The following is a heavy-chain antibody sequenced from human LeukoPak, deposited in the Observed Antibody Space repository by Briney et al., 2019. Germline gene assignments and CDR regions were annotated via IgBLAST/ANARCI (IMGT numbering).Heavy chain of an antibody. CDR3: ARGVATRWGKVNWFDP. Sequence: GGSLRLSCAASGFTFSSYSMNWVRQAPGKGLEWVANIKQDGSEKYYVDSVKGRFTISRDNAKNSLYLQMNSLRAEDTAVYYCARGVATRWGKVNWFDPWGQGTLVTVSS. J-gene: IGHJ5*02. CDR1: GFTFSSYS. V-gene: IGHV3-7*01. CDR2: IKQDGSEK. D-gene: IGHD4-23*01.